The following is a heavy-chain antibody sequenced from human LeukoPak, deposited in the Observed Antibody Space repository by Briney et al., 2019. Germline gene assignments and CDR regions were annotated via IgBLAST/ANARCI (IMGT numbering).Heavy chain of an antibody. CDR2: LSGSGGGT. V-gene: IGHV3-23*01. CDR3: AKRGVVIRVILVGFHKEAYYFDS. D-gene: IGHD3-10*01. J-gene: IGHJ4*02. Sequence: GGSLRLSCAVSGITLSNYGMSWVREAPGKGLEWVAGLSGSGGGTNYADSVKGRFTISRDNAKNTLYLQMNSLRAEDTAVYFCAKRGVVIRVILVGFHKEAYYFDSWGQGALVTVSS. CDR1: GITLSNYG.